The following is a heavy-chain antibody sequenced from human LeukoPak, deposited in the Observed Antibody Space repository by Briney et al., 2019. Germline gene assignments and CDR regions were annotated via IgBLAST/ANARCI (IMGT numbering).Heavy chain of an antibody. D-gene: IGHD4-17*01. CDR3: ARAPSTVTTLIDY. CDR2: IYYSGST. V-gene: IGHV4-59*08. CDR1: GGSISSYY. Sequence: SETLSLTCTVSGGSISSYYWSWIRQPPGKGLEWIGYIYYSGSTNYNPSLKSRVTISVDTSKNQFSLKLSSVTAADTAVYYYARAPSTVTTLIDYWGQETLVTVSS. J-gene: IGHJ4*02.